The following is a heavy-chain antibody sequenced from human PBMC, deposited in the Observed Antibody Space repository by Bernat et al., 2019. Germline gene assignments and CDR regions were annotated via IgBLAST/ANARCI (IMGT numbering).Heavy chain of an antibody. D-gene: IGHD3-22*01. CDR2: VYSSGST. V-gene: IGHV4-39*01. J-gene: IGHJ3*02. CDR3: ATPWRPKFYYGSGGYYGWEAFDT. Sequence: QLQLQESGPGLVKPSETLSLTCTVSAGSISSHNYFWGWIREPPGKGLEWIGSVYSSGSTYYNPSLKGRVTISVDTSKNQFSLKLTSVTAADTAVYYCATPWRPKFYYGSGGYYGWEAFDTWGKGTRVPSLQ. CDR1: AGSISSHNYF.